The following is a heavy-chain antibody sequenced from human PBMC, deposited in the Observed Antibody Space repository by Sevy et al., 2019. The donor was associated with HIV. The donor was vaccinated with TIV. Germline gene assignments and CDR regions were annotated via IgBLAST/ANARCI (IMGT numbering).Heavy chain of an antibody. CDR3: VNGGGHYDPDEIGYYFYYYNMDV. D-gene: IGHD3-22*01. J-gene: IGHJ6*03. CDR2: ISGSGTRT. V-gene: IGHV3-23*01. CDR1: GFSFDSYG. Sequence: GGSLRLSCAVSGFSFDSYGMTWVRQAPGKGLEWVSGISGSGTRTYYADSVKGRFIISRDNSKNTLYLQMNSLRSEDRPKNHCVNGGGHYDPDEIGYYFYYYNMDVWGKGTTVTVSS.